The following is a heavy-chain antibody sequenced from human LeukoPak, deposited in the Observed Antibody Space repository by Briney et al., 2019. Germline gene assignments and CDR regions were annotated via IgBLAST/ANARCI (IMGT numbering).Heavy chain of an antibody. CDR3: ATARRDYGDRTAFDI. V-gene: IGHV1-18*01. CDR1: GYTFTSYG. Sequence: ASVKVSCKASGYTFTSYGISWVRQAPGQGLEWMGWISAYNGNTNYAQKLQGRVTMTTDTSTSTAYMELSSLRSEDTAVYYCATARRDYGDRTAFDIWGQGTMVTVSS. J-gene: IGHJ3*02. D-gene: IGHD4-17*01. CDR2: ISAYNGNT.